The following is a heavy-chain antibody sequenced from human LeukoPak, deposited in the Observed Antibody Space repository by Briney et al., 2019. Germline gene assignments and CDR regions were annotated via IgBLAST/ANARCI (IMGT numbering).Heavy chain of an antibody. D-gene: IGHD3-22*01. CDR3: ARATYYYDSSGQRHLYAFDI. Sequence: SETLSLTCTVSGGTISSYYWSWIRQPPGKGLEWIGYIYYSGSTNYNPSLKSRVTISVDTSKNQFSLKLSSVTAADTAVYYCARATYYYDSSGQRHLYAFDIWGQGTMVTVSS. CDR2: IYYSGST. CDR1: GGTISSYY. V-gene: IGHV4-59*01. J-gene: IGHJ3*02.